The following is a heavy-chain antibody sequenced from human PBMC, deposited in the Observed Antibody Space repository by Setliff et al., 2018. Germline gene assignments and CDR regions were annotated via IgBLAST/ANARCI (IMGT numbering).Heavy chain of an antibody. CDR2: ISAYTGNT. CDR3: SRLVRYCTTTTCQRASGDDY. CDR1: GYTFSHFG. Sequence: ASVKVSCKASGYTFSHFGITWVRQAPGQGLEWMGWISAYTGNTNYAPKLQGRVTMTTDASTSTAYMELRSLTSDDTAVYYCSRLVRYCTTTTCQRASGDDYWGQGTLVTVSS. J-gene: IGHJ4*02. D-gene: IGHD2-8*01. V-gene: IGHV1-18*01.